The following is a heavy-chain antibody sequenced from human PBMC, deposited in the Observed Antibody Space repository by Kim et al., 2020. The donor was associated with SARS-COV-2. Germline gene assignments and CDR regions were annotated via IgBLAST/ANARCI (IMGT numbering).Heavy chain of an antibody. CDR3: ARNPRPDAFDI. J-gene: IGHJ3*02. CDR1: GFSVSRYW. Sequence: GGSLRLSCAASGFSVSRYWMSWVRQAPGKGLEWVANIEEDGSEKHYVDSVKGRFTISRDNAKNSLYLQMNSLTAEDTAVYYCARNPRPDAFDIWGQGTMVTVSS. CDR2: IEEDGSEK. V-gene: IGHV3-7*05.